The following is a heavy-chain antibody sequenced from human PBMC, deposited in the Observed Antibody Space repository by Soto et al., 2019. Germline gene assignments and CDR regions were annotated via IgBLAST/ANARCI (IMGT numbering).Heavy chain of an antibody. J-gene: IGHJ6*02. D-gene: IGHD6-13*01. Sequence: QVQLVQSGAEVQKPGSSVKVSCKASGGTFSSYAISWVRQAPGQGLEWMGGIIPIFGTANYAQKFQGRVTITADESTSTAYMELSSLRSEDTAVYYCARGSVAPPQQQLDNYYYYGMDVWGQGTTVTVSS. CDR2: IIPIFGTA. CDR1: GGTFSSYA. CDR3: ARGSVAPPQQQLDNYYYYGMDV. V-gene: IGHV1-69*01.